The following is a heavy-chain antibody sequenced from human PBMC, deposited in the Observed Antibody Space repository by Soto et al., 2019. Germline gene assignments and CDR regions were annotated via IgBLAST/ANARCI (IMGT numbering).Heavy chain of an antibody. CDR1: GFSFSSYA. CDR2: ISGTGGTT. J-gene: IGHJ4*02. CDR3: AKYPEYSAYGATYFDY. V-gene: IGHV3-23*01. D-gene: IGHD5-12*01. Sequence: PGGSLRLSCAASGFSFSSYAMSWVRQAPAEGLEWVSVISGTGGTTYYAGSVKGRFTISRDNSKNTLYLQMNSLKAEDTAVYYCAKYPEYSAYGATYFDYWGQGVLVTVSS.